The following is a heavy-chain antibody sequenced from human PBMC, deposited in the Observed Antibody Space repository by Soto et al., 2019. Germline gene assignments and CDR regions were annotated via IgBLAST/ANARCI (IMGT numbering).Heavy chain of an antibody. J-gene: IGHJ4*02. D-gene: IGHD3-10*01. CDR1: GGSFSGYY. CDR2: INHSGST. CDR3: ARGIFGNYFDY. V-gene: IGHV4-34*01. Sequence: PSETLSLTCAVYGGSFSGYYWSWIRQPPGKGLEWIGEINHSGSTNYNPSLKSRVTISVDTSKNQFSLKLSSVTAADTAVYCCARGIFGNYFDYWGQGTLVTVSS.